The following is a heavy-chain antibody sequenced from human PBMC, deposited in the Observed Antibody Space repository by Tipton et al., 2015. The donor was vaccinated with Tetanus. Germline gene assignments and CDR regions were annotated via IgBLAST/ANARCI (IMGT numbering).Heavy chain of an antibody. J-gene: IGHJ6*02. Sequence: QSGAEVKTPGSSVKVSCKVSGGTFSSYTISWVRQAPGQGLEWMGGITPLFTTSDYAQKFQDRVTITADEPTSTAYMEVRSLRSEDTAVYYCTRPPFYYGAGNAIYHYGMDVWGQGTTVTVSS. CDR3: TRPPFYYGAGNAIYHYGMDV. V-gene: IGHV1-69*01. D-gene: IGHD4/OR15-4a*01. CDR1: GGTFSSYT. CDR2: ITPLFTTS.